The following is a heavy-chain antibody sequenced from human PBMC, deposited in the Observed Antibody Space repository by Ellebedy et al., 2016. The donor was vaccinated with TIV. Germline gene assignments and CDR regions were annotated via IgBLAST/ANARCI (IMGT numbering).Heavy chain of an antibody. Sequence: GGSLRLXXVASGFTFRSYGMHWVRQAPGKGLEWVAVISYDGSNKYYADSVKGRFTISRDNAKNSLFLQMDSLRVEDTAVYYCATWGVQWGLDSWGQGTLVTVSS. J-gene: IGHJ4*02. CDR3: ATWGVQWGLDS. D-gene: IGHD3-10*01. CDR2: ISYDGSNK. CDR1: GFTFRSYG. V-gene: IGHV3-33*05.